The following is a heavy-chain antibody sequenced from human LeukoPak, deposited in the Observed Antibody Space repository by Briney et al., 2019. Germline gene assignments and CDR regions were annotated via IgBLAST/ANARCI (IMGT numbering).Heavy chain of an antibody. D-gene: IGHD3-10*01. CDR3: AKVAKYYYGSETYYFFEH. Sequence: GGSLRLSCAASGFTFSDYYMSWIRQAPGKGLEWVSYISSSGSAIYYADSVKGRFPISRDNAKNSLYLQMNSLRVEDTAVYYCAKVAKYYYGSETYYFFEHWGQGTPVTASS. CDR2: ISSSGSAI. J-gene: IGHJ4*02. CDR1: GFTFSDYY. V-gene: IGHV3-11*04.